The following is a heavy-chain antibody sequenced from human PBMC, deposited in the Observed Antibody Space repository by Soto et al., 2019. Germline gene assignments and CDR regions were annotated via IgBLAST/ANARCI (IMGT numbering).Heavy chain of an antibody. D-gene: IGHD4-17*01. CDR1: GFTVSSNY. Sequence: EVQLVESGGGLVQPGGSLRLSCAASGFTVSSNYMSWVRQAPGKGLEWVSVIYSGGNTYYTDSVKGRFTISRDNSKSTLYLQMNSLRAEDTAVYYCARGQYGSIDYWGQGTLVTVSS. CDR3: ARGQYGSIDY. V-gene: IGHV3-66*01. CDR2: IYSGGNT. J-gene: IGHJ4*02.